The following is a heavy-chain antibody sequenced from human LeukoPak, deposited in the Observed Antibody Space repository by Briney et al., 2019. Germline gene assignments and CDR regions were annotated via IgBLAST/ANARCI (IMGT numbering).Heavy chain of an antibody. Sequence: GGSLRLSCAASGFTFSSYEMNWVRQAPGKGLEWVSYISSSGSTIYYADSVKGRFTISRDNAKNSLYLQMNSLRAEDTAVYYCASGKWSGYLNYFDHWGQGTLVTVSS. CDR3: ASGKWSGYLNYFDH. V-gene: IGHV3-48*03. CDR2: ISSSGSTI. J-gene: IGHJ4*02. D-gene: IGHD3-3*01. CDR1: GFTFSSYE.